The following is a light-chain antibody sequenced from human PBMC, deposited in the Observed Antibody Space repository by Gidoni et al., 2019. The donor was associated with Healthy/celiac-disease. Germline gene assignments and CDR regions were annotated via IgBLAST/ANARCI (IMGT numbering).Light chain of an antibody. CDR1: QSVSSN. Sequence: EIVMTQSPATLSVSPGERATLSCRASQSVSSNLAWYQQKPGQAPRLLIYGASTRATGIPARFSGSGSGTEFTLTISSLQSEDFAVYYCQQYNNWPRWFTFSPGTKVDIK. J-gene: IGKJ3*01. CDR3: QQYNNWPRWFT. CDR2: GAS. V-gene: IGKV3-15*01.